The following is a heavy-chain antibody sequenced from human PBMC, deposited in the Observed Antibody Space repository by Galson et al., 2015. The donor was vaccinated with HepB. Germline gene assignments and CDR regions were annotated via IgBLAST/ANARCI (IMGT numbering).Heavy chain of an antibody. CDR3: AAPYYDSSGYYRRWYFDL. CDR1: GYTFSDYG. CDR2: IIPILGIA. Sequence: SVKVSCKASGYTFSDYGLSWVRQAPGQGLEWMGRIIPILGIANYAQKFQGRVTITADKSTSTAYMELSSLRSEDTAVYYCAAPYYDSSGYYRRWYFDLWGRGTLVTVSS. V-gene: IGHV1-69*04. D-gene: IGHD3-22*01. J-gene: IGHJ2*01.